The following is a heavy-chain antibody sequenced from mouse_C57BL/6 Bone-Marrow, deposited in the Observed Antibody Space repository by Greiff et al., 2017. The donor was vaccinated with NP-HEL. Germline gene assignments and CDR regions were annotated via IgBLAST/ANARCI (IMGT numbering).Heavy chain of an antibody. CDR3: ARSGGSGFHFGC. J-gene: IGHJ2*01. D-gene: IGHD1-1*01. V-gene: IGHV1-63*01. CDR2: IYPGGGYT. Sequence: QVQLQQSGAELVRPGASVKMSCKASGYTFTNYWIRWAKQRPGHGLEWIGDIYPGGGYTNYNEKFKGKATLTADKSSSTAYMQFSSLTSEDSAIYYRARSGGSGFHFGCWGHGATVSVAS. CDR1: GYTFTNYW.